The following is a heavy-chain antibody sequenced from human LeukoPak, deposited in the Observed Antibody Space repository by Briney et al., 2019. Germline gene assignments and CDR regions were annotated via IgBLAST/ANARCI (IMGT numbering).Heavy chain of an antibody. CDR1: GGSISSGDYY. D-gene: IGHD3-22*01. Sequence: SQTLSLTCTVSGGSISSGDYYWSWIRQPPGKGLEWIGYIYYSGSTYYNPSFKSRVTISVDTSKNQFSLKLSSVTAADTAVYYCARGSPSDYYDSSGYYFSNWGQGTLVTVSS. J-gene: IGHJ4*02. CDR2: IYYSGST. CDR3: ARGSPSDYYDSSGYYFSN. V-gene: IGHV4-30-4*01.